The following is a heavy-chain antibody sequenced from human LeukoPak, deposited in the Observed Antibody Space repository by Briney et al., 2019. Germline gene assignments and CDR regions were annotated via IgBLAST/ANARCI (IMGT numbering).Heavy chain of an antibody. V-gene: IGHV1-18*01. Sequence: GASVNVSCKASGYTFSSYGISWVRQAPGRGLEWMGWISDYNGNTNYAQKVQGRVTMTTDPFTSTAYMELRSLRSDDTAVYYCARDGPDRAAWFDPWGQGTLVAVSS. CDR1: GYTFSSYG. J-gene: IGHJ5*02. CDR2: ISDYNGNT. CDR3: ARDGPDRAAWFDP. D-gene: IGHD3-22*01.